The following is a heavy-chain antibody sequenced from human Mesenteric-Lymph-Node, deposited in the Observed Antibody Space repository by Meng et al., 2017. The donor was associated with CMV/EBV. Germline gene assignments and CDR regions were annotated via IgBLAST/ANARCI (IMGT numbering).Heavy chain of an antibody. CDR3: ARGGLTTVTNDAFDI. Sequence: SQTLSLTCSIFGDSVSSNSAAWNWTRQSPSRGLEWLGRTYYRSKWYNDYAVSVKSRITINPDTSKNQFSLQLNSVTPEDTAVYYCARGGLTTVTNDAFDIWGQGTMVTVSS. J-gene: IGHJ3*02. D-gene: IGHD4-17*01. V-gene: IGHV6-1*01. CDR2: TYYRSKWYN. CDR1: GDSVSSNSAA.